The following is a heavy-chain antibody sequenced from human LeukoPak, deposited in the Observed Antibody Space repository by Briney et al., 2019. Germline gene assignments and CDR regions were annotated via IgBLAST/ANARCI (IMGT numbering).Heavy chain of an antibody. J-gene: IGHJ5*02. V-gene: IGHV4-59*12. Sequence: KTSETLSLTCTVSGGSISSYYWSWIRQPPGKGLEWIGYIYYSGSTNYNPSLKSRVTISVDTSKNQFSLKLSSVTAADTAVYYCARDGGSGSYYNWFDPWGQGTLVTVSS. CDR2: IYYSGST. D-gene: IGHD3-10*01. CDR1: GGSISSYY. CDR3: ARDGGSGSYYNWFDP.